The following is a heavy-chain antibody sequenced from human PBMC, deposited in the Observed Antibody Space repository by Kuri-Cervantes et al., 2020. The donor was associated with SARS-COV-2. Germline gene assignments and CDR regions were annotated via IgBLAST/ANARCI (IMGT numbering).Heavy chain of an antibody. CDR1: GGTSSSYA. CDR3: ARDKGGYSSGSFDY. CDR2: IIPILGTA. J-gene: IGHJ4*02. D-gene: IGHD6-19*01. Sequence: SVKVSCKASGGTSSSYAISWVRQAPGQGLEWMGRIIPILGTANYAQKFQGRVTITADKSTSTAYMELSSLRSEDTAVYYCARDKGGYSSGSFDYWGQGTLVTVSS. V-gene: IGHV1-69*04.